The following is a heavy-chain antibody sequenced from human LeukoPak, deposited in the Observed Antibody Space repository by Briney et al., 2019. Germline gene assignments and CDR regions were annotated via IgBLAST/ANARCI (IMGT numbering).Heavy chain of an antibody. CDR3: ARGVPVYYDFWSGYSNWFDP. CDR1: GYTFTSYG. J-gene: IGHJ5*02. CDR2: ISAYNGNT. V-gene: IGHV1-18*01. Sequence: ASVKVSCKASGYTFTSYGISWVRQAPGQGLEWMGWISAYNGNTNYAQKLQGRVTMTTDTSTSTAYMELRSLGSDDTAVYYCARGVPVYYDFWSGYSNWFDPWGQGTLVTVSS. D-gene: IGHD3-3*01.